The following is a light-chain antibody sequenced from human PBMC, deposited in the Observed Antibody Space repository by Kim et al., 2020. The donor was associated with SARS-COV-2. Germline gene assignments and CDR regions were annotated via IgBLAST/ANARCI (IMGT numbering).Light chain of an antibody. CDR1: QVISNS. Sequence: APGGGTDPLCMVSRQVISNSLAWYQQKPGKAPRFLNYGASTMPSGIPARFSGSGSGTDFTLTISRLQPEDVAVYYCQQYSSAPWTLGQGTKVDIK. V-gene: IGKV1-27*01. J-gene: IGKJ1*01. CDR3: QQYSSAPWT. CDR2: GAS.